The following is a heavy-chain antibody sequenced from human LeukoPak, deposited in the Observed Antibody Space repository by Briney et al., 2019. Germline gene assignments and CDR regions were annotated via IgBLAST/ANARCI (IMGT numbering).Heavy chain of an antibody. V-gene: IGHV4-31*03. J-gene: IGHJ4*02. CDR1: GGSITIGGYY. CDR2: IYFSGST. D-gene: IGHD4-11*01. CDR3: AGVWGDYSNYQPPKYYFDY. Sequence: SETLSLTCSVSGGSITIGGYYWSWIRQHPGKGLEYIGYIYFSGSTFYSPSLKSRVTMSIDTSESQFSLRLSSVTVADTAIYYCAGVWGDYSNYQPPKYYFDYWGQGILVTVSS.